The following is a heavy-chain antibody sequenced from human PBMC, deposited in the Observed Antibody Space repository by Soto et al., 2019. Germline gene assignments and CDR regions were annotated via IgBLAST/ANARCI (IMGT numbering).Heavy chain of an antibody. D-gene: IGHD6-13*01. V-gene: IGHV3-74*01. CDR2: INHDGSKT. CDR1: QFSFSSYW. J-gene: IGHJ4*02. CDR3: VREPWGFSGTWYDY. Sequence: GGSLRLSCAASQFSFSSYWMHWVRQVPGKGPAWVSRINHDGSKTEYADSVKGRFTISRDNTNNTLYLQMNILRVEDTAMYYCVREPWGFSGTWYDYWGQGTLVTVSS.